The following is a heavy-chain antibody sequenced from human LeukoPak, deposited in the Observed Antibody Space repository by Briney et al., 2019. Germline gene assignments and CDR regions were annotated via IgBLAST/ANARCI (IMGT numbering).Heavy chain of an antibody. D-gene: IGHD3-16*01. CDR3: AKLGESVLNRRQDVFDI. V-gene: IGHV3-30*18. CDR1: GFTFSSYG. Sequence: GGSLRLSCAASGFTFSSYGMHWVRQAPGKGLEWVAVISYDGSNKYYADSVKGRFTTSRDNSKNTLYLQMNSLRAEDTAVYYCAKLGESVLNRRQDVFDIGAQGKMVTVFS. CDR2: ISYDGSNK. J-gene: IGHJ3*02.